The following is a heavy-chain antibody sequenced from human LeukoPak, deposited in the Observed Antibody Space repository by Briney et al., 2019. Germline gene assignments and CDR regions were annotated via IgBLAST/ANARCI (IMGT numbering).Heavy chain of an antibody. J-gene: IGHJ2*01. Sequence: SVKVSCKASGGTFSSYAISWVRQAPGQGLEWMGGIIPIFGTANYAQKFQGRVTITTDDSTSTAYMELSSLRAEDTALYYCAEWNSVYWYFDLWGRGTLVTVS. CDR3: AEWNSVYWYFDL. CDR2: IIPIFGTA. D-gene: IGHD1-1*01. CDR1: GGTFSSYA. V-gene: IGHV1-69*05.